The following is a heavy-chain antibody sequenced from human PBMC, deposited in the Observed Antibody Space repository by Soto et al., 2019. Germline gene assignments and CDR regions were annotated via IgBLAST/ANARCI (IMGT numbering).Heavy chain of an antibody. CDR3: AKKVTDCAEGVCYTTLGDVCWD. D-gene: IGHD2-8*01. V-gene: IGHV3-23*01. CDR1: GFTFSTYA. Sequence: SLRLSCATSGFTFSTYAMSWVRQAPGRGLEWVSTVSGSAGSTYDADSVKGRFTISRDNSKNTVYLQMNNLRAGDTAIYYCAKKVTDCAEGVCYTTLGDVCWDWGQVTL. CDR2: VSGSAGST. J-gene: IGHJ3*01.